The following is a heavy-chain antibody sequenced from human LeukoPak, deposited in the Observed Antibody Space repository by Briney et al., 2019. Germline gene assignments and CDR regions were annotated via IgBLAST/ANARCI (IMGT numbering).Heavy chain of an antibody. D-gene: IGHD3-10*02. V-gene: IGHV3-48*03. CDR1: GFTFSSYA. CDR2: ISSSGSTI. Sequence: GGSLRLSCAASGFTFSSYAMSWVRQAPGKGLEWVSYISSSGSTIYYADSVKGRFTISRDNAKNSLYLQMNSLRAEGTAVYYCAELGITMIGGVWGKGTTVTISS. CDR3: AELGITMIGGV. J-gene: IGHJ6*04.